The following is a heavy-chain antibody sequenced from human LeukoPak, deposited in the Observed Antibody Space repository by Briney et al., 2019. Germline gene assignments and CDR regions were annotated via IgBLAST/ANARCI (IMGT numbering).Heavy chain of an antibody. Sequence: SETLSLTCTVSGGSISSFYWSWIRQPPGKGLEWIGEINHSGSTNYNPSLKSRVTISVDTSKNQFSLKLSSVTAADTAVYYCARTTAAAGRALGFFKHRRYYYYMDVWGKGTTVTVSS. CDR2: INHSGST. CDR1: GGSISSFY. V-gene: IGHV4-34*01. D-gene: IGHD6-13*01. CDR3: ARTTAAAGRALGFFKHRRYYYYMDV. J-gene: IGHJ6*03.